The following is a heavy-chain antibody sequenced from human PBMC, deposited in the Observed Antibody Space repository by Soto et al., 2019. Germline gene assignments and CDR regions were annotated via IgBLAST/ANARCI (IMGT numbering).Heavy chain of an antibody. Sequence: GGSLRLSCAASGFTFSSYAMHWVRQAPGKGLEWVAVISYDGSNKYYADSVKGRFTISRDNSKNTLYLQMNSLRAEDTAVYYCARGRPHYYDSSAIHAFDIWGQGTMVTVSS. CDR2: ISYDGSNK. CDR1: GFTFSSYA. J-gene: IGHJ3*02. D-gene: IGHD3-22*01. CDR3: ARGRPHYYDSSAIHAFDI. V-gene: IGHV3-30-3*01.